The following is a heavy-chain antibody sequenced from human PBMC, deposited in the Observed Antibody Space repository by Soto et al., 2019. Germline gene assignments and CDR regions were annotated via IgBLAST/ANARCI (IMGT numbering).Heavy chain of an antibody. V-gene: IGHV1-46*01. J-gene: IGHJ4*02. Sequence: QVQLVQSGAEVKKPGASVGISCRAFGSSSPSPSVNWVGRAPGQGPEWMGIINPAGGTTYYAQKFQGRLTITSDTSTDTVFMDLNDLTSEDTAVYFCALKVVTYYDNWGQGTLLTVSS. CDR2: INPAGGTT. CDR3: ALKVVTYYDN. D-gene: IGHD2-21*02. CDR1: GSSSPSPS.